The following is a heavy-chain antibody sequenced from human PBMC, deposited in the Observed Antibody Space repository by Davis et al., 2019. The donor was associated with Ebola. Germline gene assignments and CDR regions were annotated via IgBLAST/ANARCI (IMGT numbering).Heavy chain of an antibody. CDR2: INPNNGNT. J-gene: IGHJ4*02. CDR3: ASRPDTSMTAPLDY. D-gene: IGHD3-22*01. CDR1: GYIFTSYG. Sequence: ASVKVSCKASGYIFTSYGITWVRQAPGQGLEWMGWINPNNGNTNNAQKLQGRVTMTTDTSTSTAYMEVRSLKSDDTAVYYCASRPDTSMTAPLDYWGQGTLVTVSS. V-gene: IGHV1-18*04.